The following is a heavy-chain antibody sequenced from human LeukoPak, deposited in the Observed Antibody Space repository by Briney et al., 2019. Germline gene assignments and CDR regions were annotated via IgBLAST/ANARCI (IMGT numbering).Heavy chain of an antibody. Sequence: GGSLRLSCAASGFTFDDYAMHWVRHAPGESLEWVSLISMDGGSTYYADSVKGRFTISRDNSKNSLYLQMNSLRTEDTALYYCAKDPTDSAAAAGLGIDYWGQGTLVTVSS. CDR2: ISMDGGST. J-gene: IGHJ4*02. CDR3: AKDPTDSAAAAGLGIDY. V-gene: IGHV3-43*02. D-gene: IGHD6-13*01. CDR1: GFTFDDYA.